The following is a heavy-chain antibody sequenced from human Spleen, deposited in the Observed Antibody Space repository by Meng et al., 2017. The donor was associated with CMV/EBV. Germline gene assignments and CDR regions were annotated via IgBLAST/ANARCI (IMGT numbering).Heavy chain of an antibody. CDR2: ISPDATVK. CDR1: RFTFSNNW. J-gene: IGHJ4*02. Sequence: GGSLRLSCVTSRFTFSNNWMSWARQAPGKGLEWVANISPDATVKYYVGSMKGRFTISRENAKKSVYLQMNNLRVEDTAVYYCATGESGDWSLGGQGTLVTVSS. D-gene: IGHD2-21*02. CDR3: ATGESGDWSL. V-gene: IGHV3-7*01.